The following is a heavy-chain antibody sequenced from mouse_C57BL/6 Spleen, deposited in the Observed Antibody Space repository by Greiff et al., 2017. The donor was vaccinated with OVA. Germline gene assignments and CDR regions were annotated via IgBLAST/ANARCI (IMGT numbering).Heavy chain of an antibody. V-gene: IGHV5-6*01. J-gene: IGHJ4*01. CDR2: ISSGGSYT. CDR3: ARQGVTTVVAPYYAMDY. Sequence: EVQVVESGGDLVKPGGSLKLSCAASGFTFSSYGMSWVRQTPDKRLEWVATISSGGSYTYYPDSVKGRFTISRDNAKNTLYLQMSSLKSEDTAMYYCARQGVTTVVAPYYAMDYGGQGTSVTVSS. CDR1: GFTFSSYG. D-gene: IGHD1-1*01.